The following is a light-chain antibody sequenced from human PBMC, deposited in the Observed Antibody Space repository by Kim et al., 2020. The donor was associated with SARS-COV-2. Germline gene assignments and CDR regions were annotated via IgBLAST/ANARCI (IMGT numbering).Light chain of an antibody. CDR3: QSADRSGTYGV. CDR2: KDT. CDR1: ALPKQY. Sequence: SYELTQPPSVSVSPGQTARIACSGDALPKQYAFWYQQKPGQAPVQVIYKDTERPSGTPERFSGSSSGTTVTLTISGVQAEDEADYYCQSADRSGTYGVFGVGTQLTVL. J-gene: IGLJ3*02. V-gene: IGLV3-25*03.